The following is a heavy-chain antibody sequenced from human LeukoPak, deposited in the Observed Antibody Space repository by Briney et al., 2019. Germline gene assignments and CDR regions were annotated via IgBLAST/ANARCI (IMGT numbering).Heavy chain of an antibody. V-gene: IGHV1-69*04. CDR1: GYTFTSYG. J-gene: IGHJ4*02. CDR3: ARVGDEYYFDY. D-gene: IGHD3-16*01. CDR2: IIPILGIA. Sequence: SVKVSCKASGYTFTSYGISWVRQAPGQGLEWMGRIIPILGIANYAQKFQGRVTITADKSTSTAYMELSSLRSEDTAVYYCARVGDEYYFDYWGQGTLATVSS.